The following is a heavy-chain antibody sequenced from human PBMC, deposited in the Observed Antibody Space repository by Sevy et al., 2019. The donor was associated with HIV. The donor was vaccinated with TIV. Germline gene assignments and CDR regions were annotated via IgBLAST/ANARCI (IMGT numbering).Heavy chain of an antibody. V-gene: IGHV1-18*01. Sequence: ASVKVSCKASGYIFTSYGISWVRQAPRQGLEWMGWINGHNGNTNYVQNLQGRVTMTTDTSTNTAYMELRSLRSDDTAVYYCARDGYDGSGYQRGRCDFWGQGTLVTVSS. CDR2: INGHNGNT. CDR3: ARDGYDGSGYQRGRCDF. J-gene: IGHJ4*02. CDR1: GYIFTSYG. D-gene: IGHD3-22*01.